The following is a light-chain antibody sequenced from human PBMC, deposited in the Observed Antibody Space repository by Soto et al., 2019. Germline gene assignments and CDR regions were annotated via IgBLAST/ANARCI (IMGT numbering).Light chain of an antibody. J-gene: IGLJ2*01. Sequence: QSVLRQPPSVSGAPGQRVTISCSGSISNIGAGFDVHWYQQLPGTAPKLLIYVDDSRPSGVPDRFSGSKSGSSASLAITGLQAEDEADYYCQSYDSRLTAVVFGGGTKLTV. CDR1: ISNIGAGFD. CDR3: QSYDSRLTAVV. V-gene: IGLV1-40*01. CDR2: VDD.